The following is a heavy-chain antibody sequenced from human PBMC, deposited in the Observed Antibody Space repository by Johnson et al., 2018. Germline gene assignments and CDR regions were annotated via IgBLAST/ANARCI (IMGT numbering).Heavy chain of an antibody. CDR1: GFTFSNAW. V-gene: IGHV3-53*01. Sequence: VQLVESGGGLVKXGGSXRLXCAASGFTFSNAWINWVRQAPGKGLEWVSLLYGGGISNYADSVKGRFIISRDNSKNTLYLQMNSLRAEDTAVYYCAKGESGSKRGAFDIWGQGTMVTVSS. CDR2: LYGGGIS. J-gene: IGHJ3*02. D-gene: IGHD3-3*01. CDR3: AKGESGSKRGAFDI.